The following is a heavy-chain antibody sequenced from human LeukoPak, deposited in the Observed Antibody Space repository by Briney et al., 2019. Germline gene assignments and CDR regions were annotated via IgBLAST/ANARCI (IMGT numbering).Heavy chain of an antibody. Sequence: PGGSLRLSCAASGFTFSTSWMTWVRQAPGKGLEWVANINPDGSAKNYVGFVQGRFTISRDNAKNSVYLQMSSLRAEDTAVYFCARDVSYKAFDYWGQGTLVTVSS. V-gene: IGHV3-7*01. J-gene: IGHJ4*02. CDR2: INPDGSAK. CDR1: GFTFSTSW. D-gene: IGHD1-14*01. CDR3: ARDVSYKAFDY.